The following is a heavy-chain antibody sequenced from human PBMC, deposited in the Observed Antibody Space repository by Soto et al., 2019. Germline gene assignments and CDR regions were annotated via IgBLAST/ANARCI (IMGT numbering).Heavy chain of an antibody. CDR1: GGTFSSYA. J-gene: IGHJ6*02. V-gene: IGHV1-69*01. Sequence: QVQLVQSGAEVKKPGSSVKVSCKASGGTFSSYAISWVRQAPGQGLEWMGGIIPIFGTANYAQKFQGRVTITADESTSTAYMELSSLRSEDTAVYYCARGLDIVVVVAATGRYRYYYYGMDVWGQGTTVTVSS. CDR2: IIPIFGTA. CDR3: ARGLDIVVVVAATGRYRYYYYGMDV. D-gene: IGHD2-15*01.